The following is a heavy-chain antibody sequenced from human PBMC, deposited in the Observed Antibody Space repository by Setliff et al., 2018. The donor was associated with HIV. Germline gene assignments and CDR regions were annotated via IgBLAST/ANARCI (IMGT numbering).Heavy chain of an antibody. J-gene: IGHJ3*02. CDR2: TYYSGST. CDR3: AKTVVGDSYALPNDGFDI. Sequence: SETLSLTCAVSGYSISSSHWWGWIRQPPGKGLEWIGYTYYSGSTNYNPSLKSRATMSVDTSNNRFSLKLSSVTALDTAVYYCAKTVVGDSYALPNDGFDIWGQGTMVTVSS. V-gene: IGHV4-28*06. D-gene: IGHD3-16*01. CDR1: GYSISSSHW.